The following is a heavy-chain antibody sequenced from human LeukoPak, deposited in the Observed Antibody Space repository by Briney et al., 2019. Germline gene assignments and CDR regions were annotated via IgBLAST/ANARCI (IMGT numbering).Heavy chain of an antibody. Sequence: PSETLSLTCAVSGYSISSGYYWGWIRQPPGKGLEWIGSIYHSGSTYYNPSLKSRVTISVDTSKNQFSLKLSSVTAADTAVYYCARDGGYSRDWGQGTLVTVSS. D-gene: IGHD6-13*01. CDR3: ARDGGYSRD. V-gene: IGHV4-38-2*02. J-gene: IGHJ4*02. CDR1: GYSISSGYY. CDR2: IYHSGST.